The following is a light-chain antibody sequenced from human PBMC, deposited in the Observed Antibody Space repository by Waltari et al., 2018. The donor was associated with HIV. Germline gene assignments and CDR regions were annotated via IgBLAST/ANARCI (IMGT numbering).Light chain of an antibody. J-gene: IGLJ2*01. V-gene: IGLV1-44*01. CDR3: ATWDDTPTGHVL. CDR1: TSNIGTNV. Sequence: QSVLAQPPSVSATPGQRVTTSSSGTTSNIGTNVVNWYQQVPGTAPKLLISSNNQRPSGVPDRFSGFKSGTSASLAINGLQSEDEADYYCATWDDTPTGHVLFGGGTKVTVL. CDR2: SNN.